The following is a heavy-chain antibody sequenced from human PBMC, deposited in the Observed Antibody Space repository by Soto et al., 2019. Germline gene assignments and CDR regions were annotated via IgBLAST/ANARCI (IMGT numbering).Heavy chain of an antibody. Sequence: GESLKISCKGSGYSFTSYWISWVRQMPGEGLEWMGIIYPGDSDTRYSPSFQGQVTISADKSISTAYLQWSSLKASDTAMYYCARRGYDYYYGMDVWGQGTTVTVSS. V-gene: IGHV5-51*01. CDR2: IYPGDSDT. J-gene: IGHJ6*02. CDR3: ARRGYDYYYGMDV. D-gene: IGHD5-12*01. CDR1: GYSFTSYW.